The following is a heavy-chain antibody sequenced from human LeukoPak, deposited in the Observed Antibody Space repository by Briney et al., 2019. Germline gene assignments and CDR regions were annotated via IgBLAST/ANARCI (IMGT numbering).Heavy chain of an antibody. CDR2: ISALGGST. J-gene: IGHJ5*02. D-gene: IGHD5-12*01. Sequence: GGSLRLSCAASGSTFSNYAMSWVRQAPGKGLEWVSGISALGGSTYYADSVKGRFTISRDSSKSTLYVQMNSLRAEDTAVYYCAKDRGSSDYGISVRGRNCFDPWGQGTLVTVSS. V-gene: IGHV3-23*01. CDR3: AKDRGSSDYGISVRGRNCFDP. CDR1: GSTFSNYA.